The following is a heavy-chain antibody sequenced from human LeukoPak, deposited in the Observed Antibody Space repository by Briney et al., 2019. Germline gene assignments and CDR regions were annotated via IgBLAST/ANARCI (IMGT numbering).Heavy chain of an antibody. CDR1: GFSFSYHG. V-gene: IGHV3-23*01. D-gene: IGHD7-27*01. CDR3: ARDLAWGAFDY. Sequence: GGSLRLSCVASGFSFSYHGMNWVRLAPGKGLEWVSGVSPPGGGTYYAGSVKGRFTISRDDSRNTLSLQMNSLRVEDTAVYYCARDLAWGAFDYWGQGILVAVSS. CDR2: VSPPGGGT. J-gene: IGHJ4*02.